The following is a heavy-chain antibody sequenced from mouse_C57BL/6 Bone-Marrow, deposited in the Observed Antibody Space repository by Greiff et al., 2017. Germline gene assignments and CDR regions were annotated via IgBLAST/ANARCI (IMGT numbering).Heavy chain of an antibody. CDR3: ATGLRLWYFDV. V-gene: IGHV1-81*01. CDR1: GYTFTSYG. D-gene: IGHD2-4*01. CDR2: IYPRSGNT. Sequence: QVQLQQSGAELARPGASVKLSCKASGYTFTSYGISWVKQRTGQGLEWIGAIYPRSGNTYYNEKFKGKATLTADKSSSTAYMELRSLTSEDSAVYFCATGLRLWYFDVWGTGTTVTVSS. J-gene: IGHJ1*03.